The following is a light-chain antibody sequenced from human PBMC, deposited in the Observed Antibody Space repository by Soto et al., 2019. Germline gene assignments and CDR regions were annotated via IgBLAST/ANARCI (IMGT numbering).Light chain of an antibody. CDR2: LGS. Sequence: DIVMTQSPLSLPVIPGEPASISCRSSQSLRYSNGYNYLDWYLQKPGQPPQLLIYLGSSRASGVPDRFSGSGSGTDFTLKISRVEADDVGLYYCMQALETPYTFGQGTKLEI. V-gene: IGKV2-28*01. CDR3: MQALETPYT. CDR1: QSLRYSNGYNY. J-gene: IGKJ2*01.